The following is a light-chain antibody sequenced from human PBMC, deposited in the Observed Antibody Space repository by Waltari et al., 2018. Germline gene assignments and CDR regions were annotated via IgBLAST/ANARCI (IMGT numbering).Light chain of an antibody. CDR2: EVS. Sequence: QSALTQPASVSGSPGQSIPIPCTGTSSDVGGYNYVSCYQQNPGKAPKLMIYEVSNRPSGVSNRFSGSKSGNTASLTISGLQAEDEADYYCSSYTSSSTGVFGTGTKVTVL. J-gene: IGLJ1*01. V-gene: IGLV2-14*01. CDR3: SSYTSSSTGV. CDR1: SSDVGGYNY.